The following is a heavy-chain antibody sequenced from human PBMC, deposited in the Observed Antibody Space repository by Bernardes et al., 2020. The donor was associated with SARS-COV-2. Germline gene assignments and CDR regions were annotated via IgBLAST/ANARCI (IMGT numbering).Heavy chain of an antibody. J-gene: IGHJ6*02. CDR3: ARDRYYDFWSGYYYYGMDV. CDR2: ISYDGSNK. Sequence: GGSLRLSCAASGFTFSDNALHWVRQAPGKGLEWVAVISYDGSNKYYADSVKGRFTISRDNSKNTLYLQMNSLRAEDTAVYYCARDRYYDFWSGYYYYGMDVWGQGTTVTVSS. D-gene: IGHD3-3*01. CDR1: GFTFSDNA. V-gene: IGHV3-30-3*01.